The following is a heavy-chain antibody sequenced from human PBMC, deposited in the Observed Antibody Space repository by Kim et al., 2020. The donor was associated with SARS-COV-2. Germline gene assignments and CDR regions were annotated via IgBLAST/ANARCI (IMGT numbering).Heavy chain of an antibody. D-gene: IGHD3-10*01. CDR3: ARNVGLWRLGELFGWFDP. Sequence: SVKVSCKASGGTFSSYAISWVRQAPGQGLEWMGGIIPIFGTANYAQKFQGRVTITADKSTSTAYMELSSLRSEDTAVYYCARNVGLWRLGELFGWFDPWGQGTLVTVSS. J-gene: IGHJ5*02. CDR2: IIPIFGTA. CDR1: GGTFSSYA. V-gene: IGHV1-69*06.